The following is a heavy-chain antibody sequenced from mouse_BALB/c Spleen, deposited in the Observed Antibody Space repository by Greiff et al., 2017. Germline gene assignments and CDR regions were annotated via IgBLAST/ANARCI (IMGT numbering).Heavy chain of an antibody. CDR3: ASDYYYGSSFLWYFDV. V-gene: IGHV1-14*01. Sequence: VQLQQSGPELVKPGASVKMSCKASGYTFTSYVMHWVKQKPGQGLEWIGYINPYNDGTKYNEKFKGKATLTSDKSSSTAYMELSSLTSEDSAVYYCASDYYYGSSFLWYFDVWGAGTTVTVSS. CDR2: INPYNDGT. CDR1: GYTFTSYV. D-gene: IGHD1-1*01. J-gene: IGHJ1*01.